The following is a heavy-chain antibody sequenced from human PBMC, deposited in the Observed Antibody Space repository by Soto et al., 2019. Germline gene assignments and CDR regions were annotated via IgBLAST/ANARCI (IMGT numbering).Heavy chain of an antibody. Sequence: QVQLVQSGAEVKKPGASVKVSCKASGYTFTSYAMHWVRQAPGQSLEWMGWVNGGNSNTKYSQKFQDRVTMTRDTSASTAYMELSSLRSEDTAVYYCARGIAVAGNYWGQGTLVTVSS. J-gene: IGHJ4*02. CDR1: GYTFTSYA. CDR2: VNGGNSNT. CDR3: ARGIAVAGNY. D-gene: IGHD6-19*01. V-gene: IGHV1-3*01.